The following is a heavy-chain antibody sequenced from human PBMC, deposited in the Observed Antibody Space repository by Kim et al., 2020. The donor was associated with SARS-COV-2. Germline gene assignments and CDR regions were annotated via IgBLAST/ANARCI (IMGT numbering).Heavy chain of an antibody. Sequence: GGSLRLSCAASGFTFSSFSMNWVRQAPGKGLEWVSSISSSSSYIYYADSVKGRFTISRDNAKNSLYQEMNSPRAEETAVYYCARDGQFLEWMSSWYYYYYMAGWGKGHTV. D-gene: IGHD3-3*01. V-gene: IGHV3-21*01. J-gene: IGHJ6*03. CDR1: GFTFSSFS. CDR3: ARDGQFLEWMSSWYYYYYMAG. CDR2: ISSSSSYI.